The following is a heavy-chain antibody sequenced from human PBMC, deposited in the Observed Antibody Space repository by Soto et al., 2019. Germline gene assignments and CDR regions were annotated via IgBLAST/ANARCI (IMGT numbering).Heavy chain of an antibody. CDR1: GGTFSSYA. D-gene: IGHD2-2*01. Sequence: QVQLVQSRAEVKKPGSSVKVSCKASGGTFSSYAISWVRQAPGQGLEWMGGIIPISGTANYAQKFQGRVTIPADESTSTAYMELSSLRSEDTAVYYCARSQGSSTSLEIYYYYYYGMDVWGQGTRVTVSS. V-gene: IGHV1-69*01. CDR2: IIPISGTA. CDR3: ARSQGSSTSLEIYYYYYYGMDV. J-gene: IGHJ6*02.